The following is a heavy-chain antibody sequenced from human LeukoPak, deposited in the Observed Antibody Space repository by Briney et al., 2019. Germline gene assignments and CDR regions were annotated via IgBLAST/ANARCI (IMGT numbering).Heavy chain of an antibody. J-gene: IGHJ6*03. Sequence: GGSLRLSCAASGFTFSSYGMHWVRQAPGKGLEWVAVIWYDGSNKYYADSVKGRLTISRDNSKNTLYLQMNSLRAEDTAVYYCARDRVVVVPAAIFHYMDVWGKGTTVTVSS. CDR1: GFTFSSYG. CDR3: ARDRVVVVPAAIFHYMDV. CDR2: IWYDGSNK. D-gene: IGHD2-2*02. V-gene: IGHV3-33*01.